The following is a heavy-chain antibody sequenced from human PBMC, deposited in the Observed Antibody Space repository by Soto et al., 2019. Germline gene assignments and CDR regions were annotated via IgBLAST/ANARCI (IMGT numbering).Heavy chain of an antibody. CDR3: ARERAGRASPPSKKTYYYYGMDV. V-gene: IGHV1-69*06. D-gene: IGHD6-13*01. Sequence: SVKVSCKASGGTFSSYAISWVRQAPGQGLEWMGGIIPIFGTANYAQKFQGRVTITADKSTSTAYMELSSLRSEDTAVYYCARERAGRASPPSKKTYYYYGMDVWGQGTTVTVSS. J-gene: IGHJ6*02. CDR1: GGTFSSYA. CDR2: IIPIFGTA.